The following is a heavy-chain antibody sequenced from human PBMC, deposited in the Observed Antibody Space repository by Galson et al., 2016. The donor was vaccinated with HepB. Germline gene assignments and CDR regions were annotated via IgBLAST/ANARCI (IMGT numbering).Heavy chain of an antibody. CDR1: GFIFKDYA. CDR2: ISWNSGSI. Sequence: SLRLSCAASGFIFKDYAMHWVRQAPGKGLEWVSSISWNSGSIGYADSVKGRFTISRDNAKNSLYLQMNSLRAEDTAFYYCAQGKASMSGGATNFQHCGQGTLVSVSS. D-gene: IGHD1-26*01. V-gene: IGHV3-9*01. J-gene: IGHJ1*01. CDR3: AQGKASMSGGATNFQH.